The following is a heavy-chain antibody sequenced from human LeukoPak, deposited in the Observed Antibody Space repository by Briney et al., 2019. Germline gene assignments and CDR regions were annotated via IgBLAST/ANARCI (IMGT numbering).Heavy chain of an antibody. Sequence: GGSLRLSCAASGFTLSSYWMSRLRQAPGKGLEWVANIKQDGSEKYYVDSVKGRFTISRDNAKNSLYLQMNSLRAEDTAVYYCARDIDTAAGTGDAFDIWGQGTMVTVSS. CDR1: GFTLSSYW. D-gene: IGHD6-13*01. CDR2: IKQDGSEK. J-gene: IGHJ3*02. CDR3: ARDIDTAAGTGDAFDI. V-gene: IGHV3-7*03.